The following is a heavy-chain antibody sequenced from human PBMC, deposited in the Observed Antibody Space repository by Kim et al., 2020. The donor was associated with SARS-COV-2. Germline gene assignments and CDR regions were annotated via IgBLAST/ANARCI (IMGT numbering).Heavy chain of an antibody. V-gene: IGHV3-33*06. CDR1: GFTFSSYA. J-gene: IGHJ6*02. D-gene: IGHD2-2*01. Sequence: GGSLRLSCAASGFTFSSYAMHWVRQAPGKGLEWVAVIWYDGSNKYYADSVKGRFTISRDNSKNTLYLQMNSLRAEDTAVYYCAKDLRLVDIVVVPAAMPRGNWHGMDVWGQGTTVTVSS. CDR2: IWYDGSNK. CDR3: AKDLRLVDIVVVPAAMPRGNWHGMDV.